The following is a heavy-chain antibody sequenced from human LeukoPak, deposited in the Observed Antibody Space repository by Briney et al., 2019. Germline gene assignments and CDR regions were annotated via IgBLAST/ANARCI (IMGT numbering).Heavy chain of an antibody. CDR1: GYSFTSYW. V-gene: IGHV5-51*01. Sequence: GESLKISCKCSGYSFTSYWIGWVRQMPGKGLEWRWIIYPCDSDTRYSPSFQGQVTISADKSISTAHLQWSSLKDSDTAMYYCARVLAAAGPLDYWGQGTLVTVSS. CDR3: ARVLAAAGPLDY. D-gene: IGHD6-13*01. J-gene: IGHJ4*02. CDR2: IYPCDSDT.